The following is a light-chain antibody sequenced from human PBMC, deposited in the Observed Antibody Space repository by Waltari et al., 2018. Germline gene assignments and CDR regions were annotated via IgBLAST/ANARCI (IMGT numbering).Light chain of an antibody. J-gene: IGKJ1*01. V-gene: IGKV4-1*01. CDR1: PNLLYTSNNKNY. CDR3: LQYLHTPRT. CDR2: WAS. Sequence: DVVMTQSPDSLAVSLGERATIHCKSSPNLLYTSNNKNYLAWYQQKPGQPPKILIYWASIRESGVPDLFSGSGSGTDFTLTISGLQAEDVASYFCLQYLHTPRTFGQGTKVEIK.